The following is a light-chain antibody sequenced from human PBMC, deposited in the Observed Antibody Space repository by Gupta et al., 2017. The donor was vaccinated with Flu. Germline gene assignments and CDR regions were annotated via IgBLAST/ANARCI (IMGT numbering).Light chain of an antibody. CDR2: ENT. V-gene: IGLV3-10*01. CDR1: AVPKNY. CDR3: YSTDSRGDHRV. Sequence: AVPKNYAYWYQQKSGQAPVLVNYENTKRPSGIPGKFSGSSAGTMATVTISGAHVEDEGDYYCYSTDSRGDHRVFGGGTKLTVL. J-gene: IGLJ3*02.